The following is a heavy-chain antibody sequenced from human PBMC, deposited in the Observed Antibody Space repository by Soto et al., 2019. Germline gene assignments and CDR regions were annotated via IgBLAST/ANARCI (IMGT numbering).Heavy chain of an antibody. D-gene: IGHD2-21*02. J-gene: IGHJ4*02. CDR2: ISGSGGST. CDR1: GFTFSSYA. Sequence: QPGGSLRLSCAASGFTFSSYAMSWVRQAPGKGLEWVSAISGSGGSTYYADSVKGRFTISRDNSKNTLYLQMNSLRAEDTAVYYCAKDGTTYCGGDCPPPGWGQGTLVTVSS. CDR3: AKDGTTYCGGDCPPPG. V-gene: IGHV3-23*01.